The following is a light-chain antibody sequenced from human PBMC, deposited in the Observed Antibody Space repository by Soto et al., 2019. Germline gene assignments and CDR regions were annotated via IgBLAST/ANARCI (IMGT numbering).Light chain of an antibody. CDR1: QSVSSSY. CDR3: QQYGSSRLT. J-gene: IGKJ4*01. CDR2: GAS. V-gene: IGKV3-20*01. Sequence: EIVLTQSPGTLSLSPGETATLSCRASQSVSSSYFAWYQQKPGQAPRLLIYGASTRATGIPDRFSGSGSGTDFTLTISRLEPEDFAVYYCQQYGSSRLTFGGGTKVEIK.